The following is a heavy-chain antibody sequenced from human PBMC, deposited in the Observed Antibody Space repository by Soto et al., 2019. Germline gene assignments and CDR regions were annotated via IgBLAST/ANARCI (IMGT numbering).Heavy chain of an antibody. J-gene: IGHJ5*02. D-gene: IGHD3-10*01. CDR2: INTDGSRT. Sequence: EVQLVESGGGLVQPGGSLRLSCAASKFTFSRYWMHWVRQTPGKGLMWVARINTDGSRTTYADSVKGRFTISRDNAKNTVFLDMNSLRADDTAVYYCARVASWSYDWCEPWGQGTLVTVSS. CDR1: KFTFSRYW. CDR3: ARVASWSYDWCEP. V-gene: IGHV3-74*03.